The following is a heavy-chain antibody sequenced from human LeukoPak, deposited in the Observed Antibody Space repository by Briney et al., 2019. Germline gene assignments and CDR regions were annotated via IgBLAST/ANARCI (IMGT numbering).Heavy chain of an antibody. CDR1: GFIFSSYS. CDR3: ARARIRPYYYDTSGYCNDAFDI. J-gene: IGHJ3*02. CDR2: ITSSSTYM. V-gene: IGHV3-21*06. D-gene: IGHD3-22*01. Sequence: GGSLRLSCVASGFIFSSYSMNWVRQAPGKGLEWVSSITSSSTYMYYVDTAKGRFTISRDNAKSSLYLQMYGLRAEDTAVYYCARARIRPYYYDTSGYCNDAFDIWGQGTMVTVSS.